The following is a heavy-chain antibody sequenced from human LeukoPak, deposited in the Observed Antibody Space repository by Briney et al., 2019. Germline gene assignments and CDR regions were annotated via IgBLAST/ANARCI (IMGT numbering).Heavy chain of an antibody. CDR3: ARVPYSSSWYAYYFDY. Sequence: ASVKVSCKASGYTFTSYGINWVRQAPGQGLEWMGWISAYNGNTNYAQKFQGRVTITADKSTSTAYMELSSLRSEDTAVYYCARVPYSSSWYAYYFDYWGQGTLVTVSS. V-gene: IGHV1-18*01. D-gene: IGHD6-13*01. CDR1: GYTFTSYG. CDR2: ISAYNGNT. J-gene: IGHJ4*02.